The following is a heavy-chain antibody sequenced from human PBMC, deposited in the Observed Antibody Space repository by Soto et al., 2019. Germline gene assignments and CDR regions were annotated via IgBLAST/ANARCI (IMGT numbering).Heavy chain of an antibody. V-gene: IGHV3-49*03. CDR2: IRSKAYGGTT. CDR3: TRANYDILNGYPRTFDY. J-gene: IGHJ4*02. D-gene: IGHD3-9*01. CDR1: GFRFGDYG. Sequence: PGGSLRLSCTASGFRFGDYGMSWFRQAPGKGLEWVGFIRSKAYGGTTEYAASVKGRFTISRDDSKSIAYLQMNSLKTEDTAVYYCTRANYDILNGYPRTFDYWGQGTLVTVSS.